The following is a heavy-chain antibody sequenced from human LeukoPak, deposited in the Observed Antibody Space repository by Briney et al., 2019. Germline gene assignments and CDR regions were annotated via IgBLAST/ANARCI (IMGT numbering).Heavy chain of an antibody. V-gene: IGHV4-59*01. CDR1: GGSISSYY. D-gene: IGHD5-18*01. CDR2: IYYSGST. J-gene: IGHJ4*02. Sequence: SETLSLTCTVSGGSISSYYWSWIRQPPGKGLEWIGYIYYSGSTNYNPSLKSRVTISVDTSKNQFSLKLSSVTAADTAVYYCARARDSYGLWDYFDYWGQGTLVTVSS. CDR3: ARARDSYGLWDYFDY.